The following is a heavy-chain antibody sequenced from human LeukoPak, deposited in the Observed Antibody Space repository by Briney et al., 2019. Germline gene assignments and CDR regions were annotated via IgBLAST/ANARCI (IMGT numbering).Heavy chain of an antibody. Sequence: PSETLSLTCTVSGGSVATYYWSWIRQPAGKGLEWIGRIYASGTINYNPSLKSRVSISMDTSKNQFSLKLTSVTAADTAVYYCARGSGYINFDYWGQGTLVTVSS. CDR3: ARGSGYINFDY. V-gene: IGHV4-4*07. D-gene: IGHD6-25*01. CDR2: IYASGTI. CDR1: GGSVATYY. J-gene: IGHJ4*02.